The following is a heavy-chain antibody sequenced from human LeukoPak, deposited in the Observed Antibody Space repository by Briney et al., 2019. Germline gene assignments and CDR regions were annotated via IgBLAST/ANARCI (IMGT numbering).Heavy chain of an antibody. Sequence: GSVKVSCKASGYTFTGYYMHWVRQAPGQGLEWMGWINPNSGGTNYAQKFQGRVTMTRDTSISTAYMELSRLRSDDTAVYYCASPYYDSSGYPGSWGQGTLVTVSS. CDR2: INPNSGGT. D-gene: IGHD3-22*01. CDR3: ASPYYDSSGYPGS. J-gene: IGHJ4*02. CDR1: GYTFTGYY. V-gene: IGHV1-2*02.